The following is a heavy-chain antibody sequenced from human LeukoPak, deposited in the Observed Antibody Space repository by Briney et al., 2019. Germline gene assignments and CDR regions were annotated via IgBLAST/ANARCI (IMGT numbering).Heavy chain of an antibody. V-gene: IGHV3-30*18. Sequence: GGSLRLSFGASGFTFSSYGMPWVRQAPGKGLEWVAVISYDGSNKYYADSVKGRFTISRDNSKKTLSLQMNSLRAEDTAVYYWAKAGEDSSGYYYHFDYWGQGTLVTVSS. CDR2: ISYDGSNK. J-gene: IGHJ4*02. D-gene: IGHD3-22*01. CDR3: AKAGEDSSGYYYHFDY. CDR1: GFTFSSYG.